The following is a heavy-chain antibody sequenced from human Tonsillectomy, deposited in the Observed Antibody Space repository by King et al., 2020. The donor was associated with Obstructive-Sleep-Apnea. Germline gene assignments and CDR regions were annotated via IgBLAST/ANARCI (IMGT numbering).Heavy chain of an antibody. Sequence: QLQESGPGLVKPSETLSLTCTVSGGSVSSGSYYWSWIRQPPGKGLEWIGYIYYSGSTNYNPSLKSRVTISVDTSKNQFSLKLSSVTAADTAVYYCARVHPSGSYHYFDYWGQGTLVTVSS. V-gene: IGHV4-61*01. CDR2: IYYSGST. CDR3: ARVHPSGSYHYFDY. J-gene: IGHJ4*02. D-gene: IGHD1-26*01. CDR1: GGSVSSGSYY.